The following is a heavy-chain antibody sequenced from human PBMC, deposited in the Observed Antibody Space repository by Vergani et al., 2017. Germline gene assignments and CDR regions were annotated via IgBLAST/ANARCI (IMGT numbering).Heavy chain of an antibody. V-gene: IGHV3-11*04. Sequence: QGQLVESGGGLVKPGGSLRLSCAASRFDFSDYYMSWIRQAPGKWLEWISYISNSGNTINYADSVKGRFIVSRDNAKKSLYLQMNSLRVEDTAVYYCASGSSGFFTLTSPNWFDPWGQGTLVTVS. CDR2: ISNSGNTI. J-gene: IGHJ5*02. D-gene: IGHD3-3*01. CDR3: ASGSSGFFTLTSPNWFDP. CDR1: RFDFSDYY.